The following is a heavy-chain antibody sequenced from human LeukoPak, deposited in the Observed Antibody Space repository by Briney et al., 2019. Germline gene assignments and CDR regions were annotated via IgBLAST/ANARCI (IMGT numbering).Heavy chain of an antibody. D-gene: IGHD1-26*01. CDR2: IYHSGSS. Sequence: KPSETLSLTCTVSGYSISSGYYWGWIRQPPGQGLEWIGSIYHSGSSHYNPSLKSRVTISVDTSKDQFSLKLSSVTATDTAVYYCARAGVGATAFDYWGQGTLVTVSS. V-gene: IGHV4-38-2*02. J-gene: IGHJ4*02. CDR1: GYSISSGYY. CDR3: ARAGVGATAFDY.